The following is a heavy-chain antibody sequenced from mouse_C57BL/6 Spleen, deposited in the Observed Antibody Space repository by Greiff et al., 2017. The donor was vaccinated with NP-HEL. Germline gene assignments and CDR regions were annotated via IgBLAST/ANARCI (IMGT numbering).Heavy chain of an antibody. J-gene: IGHJ4*01. D-gene: IGHD1-1*01. CDR2: LYPGDGDT. Sequence: VQLQQSGPELVKPGASVKISCKASGYAFSSSWMNWVKQRPGKGLEWIGRLYPGDGDTNYTGKFKGKATLTADKSSSTAYMQLSSLTSEDSAVYFCERRLRYSATGYAMDYWGQGTSVTVSS. CDR1: GYAFSSSW. CDR3: ERRLRYSATGYAMDY. V-gene: IGHV1-82*01.